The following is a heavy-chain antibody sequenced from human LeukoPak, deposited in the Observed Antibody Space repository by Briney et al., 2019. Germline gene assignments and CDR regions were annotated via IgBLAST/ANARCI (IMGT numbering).Heavy chain of an antibody. Sequence: GGSLRLSCVASGISISNFWMHWVRQAPGKGLEWVAIINKDGNDQKYVDSAKGRFTLSRDNAKNSVYLQMNSLRAEDTALYYCVTDGDKWNDFEYWGQGTLVTVSS. CDR1: GISISNFW. CDR3: VTDGDKWNDFEY. CDR2: INKDGNDQ. V-gene: IGHV3-7*01. J-gene: IGHJ4*02. D-gene: IGHD1-1*01.